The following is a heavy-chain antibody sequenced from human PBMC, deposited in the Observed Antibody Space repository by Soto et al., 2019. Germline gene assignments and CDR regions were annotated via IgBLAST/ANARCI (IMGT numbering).Heavy chain of an antibody. Sequence: ASVKVSCKASGYNFTTYAMVWVRQAPGQRPEWMGWINTGNGNTKYSPKFQGRVTITRDTSASTAYMELSSLKSEDTAVYYCARGERLYFPYYGMDVWGQGSTVTVSS. CDR2: INTGNGNT. J-gene: IGHJ6*02. V-gene: IGHV1-3*04. D-gene: IGHD2-2*02. CDR1: GYNFTTYA. CDR3: ARGERLYFPYYGMDV.